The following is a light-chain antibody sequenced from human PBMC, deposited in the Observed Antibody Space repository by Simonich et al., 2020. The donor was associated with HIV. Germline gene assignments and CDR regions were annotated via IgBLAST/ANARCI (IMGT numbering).Light chain of an antibody. V-gene: IGKV3-15*01. CDR1: PSVTSN. CDR2: GAS. J-gene: IGKJ5*01. CDR3: QQRSNWPIT. Sequence: IVMTQSPATLSVSPGERATPSYRASPSVTSNLAWYQQKPGQAPRLLIYGASTRATGIPARFSGSGSGTDFTLTISSLEPEDFAVYYCQQRSNWPITFGQGTRLEIK.